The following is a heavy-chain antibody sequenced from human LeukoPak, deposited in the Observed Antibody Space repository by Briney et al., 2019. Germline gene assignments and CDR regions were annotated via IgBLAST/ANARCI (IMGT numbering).Heavy chain of an antibody. CDR2: INHSGST. CDR1: GGSFSGYY. J-gene: IGHJ4*02. Sequence: SETLSLTCAVYGGSFSGYYWSWIRQPPGKGLEWIGEINHSGSTNYNPSLKSRVTISVDTSKNQFSLKLSSVTAADTAVYYCASRRPLGYCSSTSCRSGPDYWGQGTLVTVSS. D-gene: IGHD2-2*01. CDR3: ASRRPLGYCSSTSCRSGPDY. V-gene: IGHV4-34*01.